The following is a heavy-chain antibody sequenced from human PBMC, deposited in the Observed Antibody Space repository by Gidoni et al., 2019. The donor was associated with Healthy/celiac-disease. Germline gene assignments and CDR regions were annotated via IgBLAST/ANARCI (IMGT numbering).Heavy chain of an antibody. D-gene: IGHD2-2*01. V-gene: IGHV1-2*02. CDR1: GYTFTGYY. CDR3: ARVGMGSTSLFAMDV. Sequence: VQLVQSGAEVKKPGSALKVSCKASGYTFTGYYISWVRKAPGEGLEWMGWINPKSGGRNYEERCQGRVTVTRDTSISTAYMELSRRKSDDTAVYYCARVGMGSTSLFAMDVWGQGTTVTVSS. CDR2: INPKSGGR. J-gene: IGHJ6*02.